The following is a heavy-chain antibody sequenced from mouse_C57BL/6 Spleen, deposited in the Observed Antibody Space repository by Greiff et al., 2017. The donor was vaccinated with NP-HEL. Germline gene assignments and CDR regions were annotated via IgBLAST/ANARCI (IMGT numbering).Heavy chain of an antibody. CDR2: ISSGGSYT. CDR3: ARQGDGYSDY. V-gene: IGHV5-6*01. D-gene: IGHD2-3*01. CDR1: GFTFSSYG. J-gene: IGHJ2*01. Sequence: EVQLVESGGDLVKPGGSLKLSCAASGFTFSSYGMSWVRQTPDKRLEWVATISSGGSYTYYPDSVKGRFTISRDNAKNTLYLQMSSLKSEDTAMYYCARQGDGYSDYWGQGTTLTVSS.